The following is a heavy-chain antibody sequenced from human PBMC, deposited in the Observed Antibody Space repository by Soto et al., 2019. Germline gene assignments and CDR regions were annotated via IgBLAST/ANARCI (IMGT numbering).Heavy chain of an antibody. CDR2: IWYDGSNK. CDR1: GFTFSSYG. CDR3: ARDFASSSPEYYYYYMDV. Sequence: GGSLRLSCAASGFTFSSYGMHWVRQAPGKGLEWVAVIWYDGSNKYYADSVKGRFTISRDNSKNTLYLQMSSLRAEDTAVYYCARDFASSSPEYYYYYMDVWGKGTTVTVSS. V-gene: IGHV3-33*01. D-gene: IGHD6-6*01. J-gene: IGHJ6*03.